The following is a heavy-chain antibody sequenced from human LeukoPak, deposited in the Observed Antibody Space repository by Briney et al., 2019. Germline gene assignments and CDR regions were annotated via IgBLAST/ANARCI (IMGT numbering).Heavy chain of an antibody. CDR3: ARRPINCIITNCYVDY. CDR1: AYSFTNFY. Sequence: GASVKVSCKASAYSFTNFYIHWVRQAPGQGLEWMGWMNPNSGDTSYAREFQDRVTMTRDTSLSTAYMELSRLRSDDTAVYFCARRPINCIITNCYVDYWGQGTLVTVSS. J-gene: IGHJ4*02. V-gene: IGHV1-2*02. D-gene: IGHD2-2*01. CDR2: MNPNSGDT.